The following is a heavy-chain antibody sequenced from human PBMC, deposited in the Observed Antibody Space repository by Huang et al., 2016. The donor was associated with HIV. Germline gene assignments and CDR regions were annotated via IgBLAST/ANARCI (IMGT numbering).Heavy chain of an antibody. CDR3: ATPASYGNYYDSSGISV. CDR2: IYPADSDT. CDR1: GYRFSSYW. J-gene: IGHJ4*02. D-gene: IGHD3-22*01. V-gene: IGHV5-51*01. Sequence: VESGAEVKKPGESLKISCKGSGYRFSSYWIAWVRQKPGKGLEWMGFIYPADSDTRYSPSFQGQVTISVDKSTSTAYLLWTGLKASDTAFYYCATPASYGNYYDSSGISVWGQGTLVIVSS.